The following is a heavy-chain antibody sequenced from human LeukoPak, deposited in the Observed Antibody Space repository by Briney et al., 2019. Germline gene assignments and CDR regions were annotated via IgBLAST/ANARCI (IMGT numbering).Heavy chain of an antibody. V-gene: IGHV3-48*01. CDR1: GFTFSSYS. CDR3: AKQGCPNGVCFSYYYYMDV. J-gene: IGHJ6*03. CDR2: ISSSSTI. D-gene: IGHD2-8*01. Sequence: PGGSLRLSCAASGFTFSSYSMNWVRQAPGKGLEWVSYISSSSTIYYADSVKGRFTISRDNSKNTLYLQMNGLRAEDTAVYYCAKQGCPNGVCFSYYYYMDVWGKGTTVTVSS.